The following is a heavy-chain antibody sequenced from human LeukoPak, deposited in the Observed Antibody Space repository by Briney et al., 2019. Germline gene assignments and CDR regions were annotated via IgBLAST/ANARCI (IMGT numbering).Heavy chain of an antibody. CDR1: GFTFSSYS. V-gene: IGHV3-21*01. CDR3: ARGKSIAAAGNDY. Sequence: GGSLRLSCAASGFTFSSYSMNWVRQAPGKGLEWVSSISSSSSYIYYADSVKDRFTISRDNAKNSLYLQMNSLRAEDTAVYDCARGKSIAAAGNDYWGQGTLVTVSS. D-gene: IGHD6-13*01. J-gene: IGHJ4*02. CDR2: ISSSSSYI.